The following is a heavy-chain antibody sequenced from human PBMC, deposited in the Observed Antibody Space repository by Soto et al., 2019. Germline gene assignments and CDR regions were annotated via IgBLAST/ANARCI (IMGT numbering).Heavy chain of an antibody. D-gene: IGHD2-2*01. CDR1: GSTFSNYG. CDR2: ISYDGRDK. J-gene: IGHJ6*02. CDR3: AKVTGYCSSSSCRRDYYYYYGMDV. V-gene: IGHV3-30*18. Sequence: GGSLRLSCAASGSTFSNYGMHWVRRAPARGLEWVAVISYDGRDKYYADSEKSRFSITRDTSKNPLYLQMTNLRAKATPAYYCAKVTGYCSSSSCRRDYYYYYGMDVWGRGTTVTVSS.